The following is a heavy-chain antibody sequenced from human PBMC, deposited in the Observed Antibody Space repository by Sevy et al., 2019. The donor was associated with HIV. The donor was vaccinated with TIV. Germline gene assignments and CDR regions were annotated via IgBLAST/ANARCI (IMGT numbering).Heavy chain of an antibody. CDR2: IIPIFGRG. D-gene: IGHD2-2*01. CDR1: GGTFSRHA. J-gene: IGHJ6*02. Sequence: ASVKVSCKTSGGTFSRHAISWVRQAPGQGLEWMGGIIPIFGRGNYAQQFQGRVTITADESTSTAYMELSSLRFDDTAVSYCERGRDDSAVVPAVRLYYQYGMDVWGQGTTVTVSS. CDR3: ERGRDDSAVVPAVRLYYQYGMDV. V-gene: IGHV1-69*13.